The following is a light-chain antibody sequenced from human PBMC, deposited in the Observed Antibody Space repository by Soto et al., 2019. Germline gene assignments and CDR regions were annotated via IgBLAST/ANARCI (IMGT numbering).Light chain of an antibody. CDR2: EVN. V-gene: IGLV2-14*01. Sequence: QSALTQPASVSGSPGQSITISCTGTSSDVGAYNYVSWYQQHPGKAPKLMIYEVNNRPSGISNRFSGSKSGNTASLTISGLQAEDEADYYCTSHTNRNSWVLGGGTKLTVL. CDR3: TSHTNRNSWV. CDR1: SSDVGAYNY. J-gene: IGLJ3*02.